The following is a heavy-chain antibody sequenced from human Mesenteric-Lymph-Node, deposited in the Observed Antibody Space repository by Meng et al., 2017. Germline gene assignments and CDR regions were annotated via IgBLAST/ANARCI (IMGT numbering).Heavy chain of an antibody. V-gene: IGHV1-69*05. CDR1: GGTFSSYA. CDR2: IIPIFGTA. CDR3: AKGDFEAILTGYYNFGY. D-gene: IGHD3-9*01. J-gene: IGHJ4*02. Sequence: SVKVSCKASGGTFSSYAISWVRQAPGQGLEWMGGIIPIFGTANYEQKFQGRVTITTNESTSTAYMELSSLRSEDTAVYYCAKGDFEAILTGYYNFGYWGQGTLVTVSS.